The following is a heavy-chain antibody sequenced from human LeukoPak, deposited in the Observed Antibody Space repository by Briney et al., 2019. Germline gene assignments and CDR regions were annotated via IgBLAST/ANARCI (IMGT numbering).Heavy chain of an antibody. D-gene: IGHD2-15*01. CDR2: ISGSGGST. CDR3: ARVRGGGSCFDY. CDR1: GFPFTSMA. J-gene: IGHJ4*02. Sequence: GGPLNPSFEALGFPFTSMAWGWVGRPPGKGWEGSSAISGSGGSTYYADSVKGRFTISRDNAKNSLYLQMNSLRDEDTSVYYCARVRGGGSCFDYWGQGTLVTVSS. V-gene: IGHV3-23*01.